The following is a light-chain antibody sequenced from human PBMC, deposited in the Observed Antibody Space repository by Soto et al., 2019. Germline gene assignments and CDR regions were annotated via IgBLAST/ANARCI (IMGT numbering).Light chain of an antibody. Sequence: SALTQPPSASGSPGQSVTISCTGTSSDVGGYNYVSWYQQHPGKAPKLMIYDVSKRPSGVPDRFSGSKSGTSASLAISGLRSEDEADYYCAAWDDSLSGYVFGTGTKVTVL. V-gene: IGLV2-8*01. CDR1: SSDVGGYNY. CDR3: AAWDDSLSGYV. CDR2: DVS. J-gene: IGLJ1*01.